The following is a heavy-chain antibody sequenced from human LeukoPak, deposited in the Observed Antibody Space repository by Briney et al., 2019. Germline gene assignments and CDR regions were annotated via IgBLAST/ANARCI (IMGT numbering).Heavy chain of an antibody. Sequence: PGGSLRLSCAASGFTFSNYWMSWVRQAPGKGLEWVANIKGDGSYKYYVDSVKGRFTISRDSAKSSVYLQMNTLRAEDTAVYYCATSADSSGNDWGQGTLVTVSS. CDR2: IKGDGSYK. D-gene: IGHD3-22*01. CDR1: GFTFSNYW. V-gene: IGHV3-7*03. J-gene: IGHJ4*02. CDR3: ATSADSSGND.